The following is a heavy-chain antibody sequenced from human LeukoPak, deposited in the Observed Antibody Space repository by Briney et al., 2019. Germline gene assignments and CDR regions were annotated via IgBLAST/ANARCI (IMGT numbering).Heavy chain of an antibody. Sequence: GGSLRLSCAASGFTFSSYGMHWVRQAPGKGLEWVAVISYDGSNKYYADSVKGRFTISRDNSKNTLYLQMNSLRAEDAAVYYCAKDCRPFYDSSGYYYDYWGQGTLVTVSS. D-gene: IGHD3-22*01. CDR2: ISYDGSNK. J-gene: IGHJ4*02. CDR3: AKDCRPFYDSSGYYYDY. V-gene: IGHV3-30*18. CDR1: GFTFSSYG.